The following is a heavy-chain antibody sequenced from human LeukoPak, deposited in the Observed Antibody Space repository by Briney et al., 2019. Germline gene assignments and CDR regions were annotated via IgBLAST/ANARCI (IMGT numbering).Heavy chain of an antibody. CDR2: ISNSGDST. Sequence: GGSLRLSCVVSGFIFSNHGMSWVRQAPGKGLEWVSAISNSGDSTVFADSVKGRFTISRDNSKNTLYLQMNSLRAEDTAVYYCAKGSKEVLFTRNHYMDVWGQGTLVTVSS. CDR1: GFIFSNHG. CDR3: AKGSKEVLFTRNHYMDV. J-gene: IGHJ4*02. D-gene: IGHD1-14*01. V-gene: IGHV3-23*01.